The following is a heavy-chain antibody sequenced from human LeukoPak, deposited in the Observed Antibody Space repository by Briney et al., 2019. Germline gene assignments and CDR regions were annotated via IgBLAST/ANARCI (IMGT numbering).Heavy chain of an antibody. Sequence: SGGSLRLSCAAXGFTFSSYSMNWVRQAPGKGLEWVSSTSSSSSYIYYADSVKGRFTISRENAKNSLYLQMNSLRAEDTAVYYCARNEIGGAFDIWGQGTMVTVSS. D-gene: IGHD3-3*01. V-gene: IGHV3-21*01. J-gene: IGHJ3*02. CDR1: GFTFSSYS. CDR2: TSSSSSYI. CDR3: ARNEIGGAFDI.